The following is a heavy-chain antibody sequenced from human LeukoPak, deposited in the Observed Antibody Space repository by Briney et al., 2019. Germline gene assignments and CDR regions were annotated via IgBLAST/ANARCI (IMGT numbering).Heavy chain of an antibody. CDR3: ASMRLGDSWFGS. CDR1: GYTFTSYG. D-gene: IGHD3-16*01. CDR2: ISTYNVNT. Sequence: ASVKVSCKASGYTFTSYGIDWVRQAPGQGLEWMGGISTYNVNTNHAQKFQGRVTVTTDTSTSTTYMELSSLRSDDTAVYYCASMRLGDSWFGSWGQGTLVTVPS. J-gene: IGHJ5*01. V-gene: IGHV1-18*01.